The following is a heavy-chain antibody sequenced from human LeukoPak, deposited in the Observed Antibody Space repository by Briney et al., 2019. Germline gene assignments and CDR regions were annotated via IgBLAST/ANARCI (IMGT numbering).Heavy chain of an antibody. CDR3: IADLPDSGAYAFDY. V-gene: IGHV3-15*01. J-gene: IGHJ4*02. Sequence: GGSLRLSCAAAVFIFIHAWMCWGRQAPGKGLEWVGRVKTRTEGGTIDYAAPVKGKFTISRDDSRNTLYLQMNSLKTEDTAVYYSIADLPDSGAYAFDYWGQGALVTVSS. CDR2: VKTRTEGGTI. CDR1: VFIFIHAW. D-gene: IGHD4-17*01.